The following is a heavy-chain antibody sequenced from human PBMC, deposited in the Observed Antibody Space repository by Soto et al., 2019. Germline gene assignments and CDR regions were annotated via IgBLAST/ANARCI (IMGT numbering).Heavy chain of an antibody. CDR3: ARRRPTGYYNY. CDR1: GFPFSDYD. CDR2: IGVTVTYT. J-gene: IGHJ4*02. Sequence: QVQLVESGGDLVKPGGSLRLSCAASGFPFSDYDMRWIRQAPGKGLEWVSTIGVTVTYTNNADSVKGRFTISRDNAKNSLYLQINSLRAEDTAVYYCARRRPTGYYNYWGQGTLVTVSA. V-gene: IGHV3-11*05. D-gene: IGHD3-9*01.